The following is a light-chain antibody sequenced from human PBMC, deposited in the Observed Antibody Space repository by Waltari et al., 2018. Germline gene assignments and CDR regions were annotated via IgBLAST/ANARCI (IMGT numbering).Light chain of an antibody. CDR3: LHNFCTPLS. V-gene: IGKV1-39*01. CDR2: KTS. CDR1: ESVHNY. J-gene: IGKJ4*01. Sequence: DIQMTQSPSSLSASVGDRVTITCRTSESVHNYLNWYQQKPGKAPKLLIYKTSTLQSGVPSRFSASGAGTDYTFTISSLQSEDVATYYCLHNFCTPLSFGGGTKVEIK.